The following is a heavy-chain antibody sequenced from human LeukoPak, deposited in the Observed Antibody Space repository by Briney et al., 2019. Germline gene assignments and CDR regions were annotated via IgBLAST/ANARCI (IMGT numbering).Heavy chain of an antibody. V-gene: IGHV3-66*01. CDR1: GDSILNSAYY. CDR2: IYSGGST. J-gene: IGHJ3*02. Sequence: PSETLSLTCTVSGDSILNSAYYWGWIRQAPGKGLEWVSVIYSGGSTYYADSVKGRFTISRDNSKNTLYLQMNSLRAEDTAVYYCARDRVLGSPDAFDIWGQGTMVTVSS. CDR3: ARDRVLGSPDAFDI. D-gene: IGHD1-26*01.